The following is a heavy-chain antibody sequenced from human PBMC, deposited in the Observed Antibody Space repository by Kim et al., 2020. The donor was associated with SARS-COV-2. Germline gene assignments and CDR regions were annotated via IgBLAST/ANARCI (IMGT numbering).Heavy chain of an antibody. CDR1: GGSFSGYY. D-gene: IGHD3-10*01. CDR2: INHSGST. J-gene: IGHJ5*02. V-gene: IGHV4-34*01. CDR3: ARGERLLWFGELSTNWFDP. Sequence: SETLSLTCAVYGGSFSGYYWSWIRQPPGKGLEWIGEINHSGSTNYNPSLKSRVTISVDTSKNQFSLKLSSVTAADTAVYYCARGERLLWFGELSTNWFDPWGQGTLVTVSS.